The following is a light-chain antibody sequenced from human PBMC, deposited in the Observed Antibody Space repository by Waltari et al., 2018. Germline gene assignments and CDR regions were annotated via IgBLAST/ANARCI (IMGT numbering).Light chain of an antibody. CDR2: WAS. J-gene: IGKJ1*01. V-gene: IGKV4-1*01. CDR3: QQYYRSPWT. CDR1: QSVLHSPNNKNY. Sequence: DIVMTQSPDSLAVPLGERATINCNSSQSVLHSPNNKNYLSWYQQKPGQPPELLIYWASTRESGVPDRFSGSGSGTDFTLTISSLQAEDVAVYYCQQYYRSPWTFGQGTKVEIK.